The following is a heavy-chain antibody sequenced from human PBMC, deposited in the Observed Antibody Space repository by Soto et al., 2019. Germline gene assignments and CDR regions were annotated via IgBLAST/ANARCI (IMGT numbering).Heavy chain of an antibody. D-gene: IGHD2-2*01. CDR3: ARDQEYQLLEAEVGWFDP. V-gene: IGHV1-69*08. CDR1: GGTFSSYT. J-gene: IGHJ5*02. CDR2: IIPILGIA. Sequence: QVQLVQSGAEVKKPGSSVKVSCKASGGTFSSYTISWVRQAPGQGLEWMGRIIPILGIANYAQKFQGRVTITADKSTSTAYMELSSLRSEDTAVYYCARDQEYQLLEAEVGWFDPWGQGTLVTVSS.